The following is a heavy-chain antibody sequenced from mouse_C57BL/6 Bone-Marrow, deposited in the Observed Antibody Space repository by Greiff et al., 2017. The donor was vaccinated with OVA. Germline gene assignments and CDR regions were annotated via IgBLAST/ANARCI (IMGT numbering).Heavy chain of an antibody. CDR1: GFTFSDYG. CDR2: ISNLAYSI. V-gene: IGHV5-15*01. J-gene: IGHJ4*01. CDR3: AIYYDYGGPRMDY. Sequence: EVMLVESGGGLVQPGGSLKLSCAASGFTFSDYGMAWVRQAPRKGPEWVAFISNLAYSIYYADTVKGRFTISRDNAKNTLFLQMTSLRSEDTAMYYCAIYYDYGGPRMDYWGQGTSVTVSS. D-gene: IGHD2-4*01.